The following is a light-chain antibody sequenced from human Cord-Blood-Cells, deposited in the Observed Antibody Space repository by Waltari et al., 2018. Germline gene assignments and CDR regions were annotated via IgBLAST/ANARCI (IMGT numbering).Light chain of an antibody. CDR3: SSYTSSSNVV. CDR1: SSDAGGYNY. Sequence: QSALTQPASVSGSPGQSITIPCTGTSSDAGGYNYVSWYQKHPGKAPKLMIYDVSNGPSGVSNRFSGSKSGNTASLTISGLQAEDEADYYCSSYTSSSNVVFGGGTKLTVL. V-gene: IGLV2-14*01. J-gene: IGLJ2*01. CDR2: DVS.